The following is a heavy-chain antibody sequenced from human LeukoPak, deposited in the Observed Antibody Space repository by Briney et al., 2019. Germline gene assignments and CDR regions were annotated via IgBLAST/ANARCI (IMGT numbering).Heavy chain of an antibody. CDR3: ARDTHMVRGVIIRSRFDY. Sequence: ASVTVSCRASGYTFTIYGISWVRQAPGQGLEWMGWISAYNGNTNYAQKLQGRVTMTTDTSTSTAYMELRSLRSDDTAVYYCARDTHMVRGVIIRSRFDYWGQGTLVTVSS. CDR1: GYTFTIYG. CDR2: ISAYNGNT. D-gene: IGHD3-10*01. V-gene: IGHV1-18*01. J-gene: IGHJ4*02.